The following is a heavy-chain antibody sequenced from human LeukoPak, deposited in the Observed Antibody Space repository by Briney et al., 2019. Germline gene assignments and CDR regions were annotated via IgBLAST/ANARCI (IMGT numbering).Heavy chain of an antibody. V-gene: IGHV1-69*04. Sequence: GASVKVSCKASGGTFSSYAISWVRQAPGQGLEWMGRIIPILGIANYAQKSQGRVTVTADKSTSTAYMELSSLRSEDTAVYYCARDSRNWNYDQYYFDYWGQGTLVTVSS. D-gene: IGHD1-7*01. CDR2: IIPILGIA. CDR1: GGTFSSYA. CDR3: ARDSRNWNYDQYYFDY. J-gene: IGHJ4*02.